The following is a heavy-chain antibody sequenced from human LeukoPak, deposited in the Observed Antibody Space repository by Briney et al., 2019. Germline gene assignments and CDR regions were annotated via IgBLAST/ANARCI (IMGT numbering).Heavy chain of an antibody. D-gene: IGHD6-25*01. Sequence: PSETLSLTCAVYGGSFSGYYWSWIRQPPGKGLEWIGEINHRGSTNYNPSLKSRVTVSLDTSKNQFSLKLSSVTAADTAVYFCAREGSGHSTTPAAFDIWGQGTMVTVSS. CDR1: GGSFSGYY. J-gene: IGHJ3*02. V-gene: IGHV4-34*01. CDR3: AREGSGHSTTPAAFDI. CDR2: INHRGST.